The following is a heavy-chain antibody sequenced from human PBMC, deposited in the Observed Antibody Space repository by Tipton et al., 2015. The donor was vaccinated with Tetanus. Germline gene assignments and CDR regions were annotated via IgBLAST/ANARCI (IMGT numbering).Heavy chain of an antibody. D-gene: IGHD7-27*01. CDR1: GYTFTTNG. Sequence: QLVQSGPEVKEPGASVKVSCKASGYTFTTNGISWVRQAPGQGLEWMGWISANSGNTKYAQKFQGRVTMTTETPTSTVYMELRSLRSDDTAVYFCARDRDWGLGYWGQGTLVTVSS. CDR2: ISANSGNT. J-gene: IGHJ4*02. V-gene: IGHV1-18*01. CDR3: ARDRDWGLGY.